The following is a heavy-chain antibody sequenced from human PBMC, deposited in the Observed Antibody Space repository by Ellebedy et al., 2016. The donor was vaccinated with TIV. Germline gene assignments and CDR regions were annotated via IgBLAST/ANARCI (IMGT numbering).Heavy chain of an antibody. V-gene: IGHV3-23*01. CDR2: ITGSGDRT. Sequence: PGGSLRLSCATSAFTFDNFAMRWFRQAPGNGLEWVSAITGSGDRTFYADSVKGRFTVSRDTSKNTLYLQMNSLRAEDTDIYYCAKDSGKYGWNSEYWGQGTQVTVSS. CDR1: AFTFDNFA. CDR3: AKDSGKYGWNSEY. J-gene: IGHJ4*02. D-gene: IGHD3-10*01.